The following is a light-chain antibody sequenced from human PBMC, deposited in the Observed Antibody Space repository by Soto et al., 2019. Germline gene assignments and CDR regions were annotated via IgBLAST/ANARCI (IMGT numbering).Light chain of an antibody. V-gene: IGKV3-15*01. CDR1: QSVSSN. CDR3: QQYNNWPQGT. Sequence: EIVMTQSPATLSVSPGERATLSCRASQSVSSNLAWYQQKPGQAPRLLIYGASTRATGIPDRFSGSRSVTEFTLTISSLQSEDFAVYYCQQYNNWPQGTFGQGTRLEIK. CDR2: GAS. J-gene: IGKJ5*01.